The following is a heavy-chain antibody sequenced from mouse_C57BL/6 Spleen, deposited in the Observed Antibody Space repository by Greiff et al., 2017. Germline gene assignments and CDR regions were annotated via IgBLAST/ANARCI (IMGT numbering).Heavy chain of an antibody. CDR3: ARRDYFDY. Sequence: QVQLKQPGAELVRPGSSVKLSCKASGYTFTSYWMHWVKQRPIQGLEWIGNIDPSDSATHYNQKFKDKATLTVDKSSSTAYMQLSSLTSEDSAVYYCARRDYFDYWGQGTTLTVSS. V-gene: IGHV1-52*01. J-gene: IGHJ2*01. CDR2: IDPSDSAT. CDR1: GYTFTSYW.